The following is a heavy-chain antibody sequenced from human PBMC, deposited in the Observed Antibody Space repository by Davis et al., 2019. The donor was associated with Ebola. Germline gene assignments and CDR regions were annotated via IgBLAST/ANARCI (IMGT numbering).Heavy chain of an antibody. J-gene: IGHJ4*02. D-gene: IGHD3-3*01. CDR2: ISAYNGHT. V-gene: IGHV1-18*01. CDR3: ARLAYDFWSGHDS. Sequence: AASVKVSCKASGYTFTTYGISWVRQAPGQGLEWVGWISAYNGHTNYAQKLQGRVTMTTDTSSSTAYMELRSLTSDDTAVYYCARLAYDFWSGHDSWGQGTLVTVSS. CDR1: GYTFTTYG.